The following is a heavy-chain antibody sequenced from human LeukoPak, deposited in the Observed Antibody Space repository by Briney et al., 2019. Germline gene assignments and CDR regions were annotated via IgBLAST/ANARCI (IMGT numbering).Heavy chain of an antibody. Sequence: GESLKISCKGSGYSFTSYWLGWVRQMPGKGLEWMGIIYPGGYDTRYSPSFQRQVTTSADNSISTAYLQWSSLKASDTAMYYCARLSNYYADYWGQGTLVTVSS. CDR1: GYSFTSYW. V-gene: IGHV5-51*01. J-gene: IGHJ4*02. CDR3: ARLSNYYADY. CDR2: IYPGGYDT. D-gene: IGHD3-10*01.